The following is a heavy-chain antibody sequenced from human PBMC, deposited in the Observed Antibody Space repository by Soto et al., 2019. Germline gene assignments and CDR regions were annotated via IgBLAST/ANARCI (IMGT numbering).Heavy chain of an antibody. J-gene: IGHJ6*02. V-gene: IGHV1-18*01. Sequence: ASVKVSCKASGYTFTSYGISWVRQAPGQGLEWMGWISAYNGNTNYAQKFQGRVTMTRDTSTSTAYMELSRLRSDDTAVYYCARDRQAGGYDPTYYYYGMDVWGQGTTVTVSS. D-gene: IGHD5-12*01. CDR3: ARDRQAGGYDPTYYYYGMDV. CDR1: GYTFTSYG. CDR2: ISAYNGNT.